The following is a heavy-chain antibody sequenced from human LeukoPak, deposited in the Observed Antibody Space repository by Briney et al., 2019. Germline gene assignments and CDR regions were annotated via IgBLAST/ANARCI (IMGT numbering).Heavy chain of an antibody. CDR1: GFTFSSYA. CDR2: ISGRGGST. D-gene: IGHD2-21*01. V-gene: IGHV3-23*01. CDR3: AKGDGAGVGERVFEY. Sequence: PGGSLRLSSAASGFTFSSYAVIWVRQAPGKGLEWVSGISGRGGSTYYADSVKGRFTISRDNSKNALYLQMNSLRAVDTAVYYCAKGDGAGVGERVFEYWGQGTLVTVSS. J-gene: IGHJ4*02.